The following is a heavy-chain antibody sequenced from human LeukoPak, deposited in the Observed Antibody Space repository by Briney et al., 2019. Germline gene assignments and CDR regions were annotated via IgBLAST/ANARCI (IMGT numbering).Heavy chain of an antibody. Sequence: GGSLRLSCAASGFTFSSYWMHWVRQAPGKGLEWVSGISWNSGSIGYADSVKGRFTISRDNAKISLYLQMNSLRAEDTALYYCAKGLRVPAAMGGIYFDYWGQGTLVTVSS. V-gene: IGHV3-9*01. CDR2: ISWNSGSI. D-gene: IGHD2-2*01. CDR3: AKGLRVPAAMGGIYFDY. J-gene: IGHJ4*02. CDR1: GFTFSSYW.